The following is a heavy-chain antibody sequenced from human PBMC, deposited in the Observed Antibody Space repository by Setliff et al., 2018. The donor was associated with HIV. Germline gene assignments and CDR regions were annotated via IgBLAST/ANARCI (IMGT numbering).Heavy chain of an antibody. CDR1: GFTFSGYN. Sequence: GGSLRLSCAASGFTFSGYNLNWVRQAPGKGLEWVSSISGSSGYEYYADSVKGRFTISRDSAKNSLYLQTSSLRAEDTAVYYCARDSGGWYPTGDYYYYMDVWGRGSTVTVSS. CDR2: ISGSSGYE. V-gene: IGHV3-21*06. CDR3: ARDSGGWYPTGDYYYYMDV. D-gene: IGHD6-19*01. J-gene: IGHJ6*03.